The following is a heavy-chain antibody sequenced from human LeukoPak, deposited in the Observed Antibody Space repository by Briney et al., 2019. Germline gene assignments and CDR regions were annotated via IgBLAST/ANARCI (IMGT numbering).Heavy chain of an antibody. D-gene: IGHD3-22*01. V-gene: IGHV3-23*01. CDR1: GFTFSSYA. CDR2: ISGSGGST. Sequence: GGSLRLSCAASGFTFSSYAMSWVRQAPGKGLEWVSAISGSGGSTYYADSVKGRFTISRDNSKNTLYLQMNSLRAEDTAVYYCANLDSSGYYPGAFDIWGQGTMVTISS. CDR3: ANLDSSGYYPGAFDI. J-gene: IGHJ3*02.